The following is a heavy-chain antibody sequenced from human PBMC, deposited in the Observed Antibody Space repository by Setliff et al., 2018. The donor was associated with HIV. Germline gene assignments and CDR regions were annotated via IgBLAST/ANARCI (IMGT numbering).Heavy chain of an antibody. CDR1: GFTFSSYA. CDR2: ISYDGSNK. J-gene: IGHJ4*02. D-gene: IGHD6-19*01. Sequence: PGGSLRLSCAASGFTFSSYAMHWVRQAPGKGLEWVAVISYDGSNKYYADSVKGRFTISRDNSKNTLYLQMNSLRAEDTAVYYCARAVHSGWYYFDYWGQGTLVTVSS. CDR3: ARAVHSGWYYFDY. V-gene: IGHV3-30*04.